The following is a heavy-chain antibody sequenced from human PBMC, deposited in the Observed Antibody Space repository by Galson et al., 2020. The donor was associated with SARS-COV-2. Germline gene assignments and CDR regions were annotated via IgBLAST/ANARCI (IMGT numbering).Heavy chain of an antibody. CDR3: ARVGGENIPPYYYYYGMDV. Sequence: ASVKVSCKASGYTFPSYGLTWVRQAPGQGLEWMGWISVYNGNTKYAQQLQGRVTVTTDTSTSTAYMELRSLRSDDTAVYYCARVGGENIPPYYYYYGMDVWGQGTTVTVSS. V-gene: IGHV1-18*01. CDR1: GYTFPSYG. J-gene: IGHJ6*02. CDR2: ISVYNGNT.